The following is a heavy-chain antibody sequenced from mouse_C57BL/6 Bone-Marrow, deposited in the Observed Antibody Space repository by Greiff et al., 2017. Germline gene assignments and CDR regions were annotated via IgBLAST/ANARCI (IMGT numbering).Heavy chain of an antibody. J-gene: IGHJ3*01. CDR3: ARHHYYGTSSWFAY. CDR1: GYTFTSYW. CDR2: IYPGSGST. Sequence: VKLQQPGAELVKPGASVKMSCKASGYTFTSYWITWVKQRPGQGLEWIGDIYPGSGSTNYNEKFKSKATLTVDTSSSTAYMQLSSLTSEDSAVYYCARHHYYGTSSWFAYWGQGTLVTVSA. V-gene: IGHV1-55*01. D-gene: IGHD1-1*01.